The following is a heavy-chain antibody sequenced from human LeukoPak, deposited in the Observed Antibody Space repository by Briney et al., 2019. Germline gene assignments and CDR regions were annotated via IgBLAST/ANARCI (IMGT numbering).Heavy chain of an antibody. Sequence: SETLSLTCTVSGGSISSYYWGWIRQPAGKGLEWIGRIYTSGSTNYNPSLKSRVTMSVDTSKNQFSLKLSSVTAADTAVYYCASGLRYFDWLLNYWGPGTLVTVSS. V-gene: IGHV4-4*07. J-gene: IGHJ4*02. CDR1: GGSISSYY. CDR2: IYTSGST. D-gene: IGHD3-9*01. CDR3: ASGLRYFDWLLNY.